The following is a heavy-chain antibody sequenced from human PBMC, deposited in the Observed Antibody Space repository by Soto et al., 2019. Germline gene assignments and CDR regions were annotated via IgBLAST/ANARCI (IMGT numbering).Heavy chain of an antibody. J-gene: IGHJ4*02. CDR3: VRNPDGIIDFDF. CDR2: INHSGVT. CDR1: GGSFSGYY. Sequence: SETLSLTCAVYGGSFSGYYWSWIRQPPGKGLEWIGEINHSGVTNYKPSLKGRFTISRDNAKNSLYLQMSSLRDEDTAVYFCVRNPDGIIDFDFWGQGTQVTVSS. D-gene: IGHD1-1*01. V-gene: IGHV4-34*01.